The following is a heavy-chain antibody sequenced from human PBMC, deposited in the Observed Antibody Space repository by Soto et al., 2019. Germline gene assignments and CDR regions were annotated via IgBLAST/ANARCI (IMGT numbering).Heavy chain of an antibody. CDR1: GFTFSSYA. Sequence: GGSLRLSCAASGFTFSSYAVHWVRQAPGKGLEWVAVMSYDGSNKYYADSVKGRFTISSDNSKNTLYLQMDSLGAEDTAVYYCARGYCSRPSCSHFDCWGQGTLVTVSS. CDR3: ARGYCSRPSCSHFDC. D-gene: IGHD2-2*01. CDR2: MSYDGSNK. V-gene: IGHV3-30-3*01. J-gene: IGHJ4*02.